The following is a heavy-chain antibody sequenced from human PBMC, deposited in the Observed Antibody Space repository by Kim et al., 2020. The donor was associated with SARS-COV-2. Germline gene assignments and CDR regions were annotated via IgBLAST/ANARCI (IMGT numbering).Heavy chain of an antibody. CDR3: ATGGGGLVRADFDY. D-gene: IGHD2-15*01. J-gene: IGHJ4*02. Sequence: ADPVKGRLTISRDNSKNTPYLQMNSLRAEDTAVYYCATGGGGLVRADFDYWGQGTLVTVSS. V-gene: IGHV3-53*01.